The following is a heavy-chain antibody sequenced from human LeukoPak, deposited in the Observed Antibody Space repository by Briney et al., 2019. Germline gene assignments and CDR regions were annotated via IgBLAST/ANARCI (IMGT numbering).Heavy chain of an antibody. CDR2: ISGSGGST. CDR1: GFTFSSYA. J-gene: IGHJ5*02. D-gene: IGHD6-6*01. V-gene: IGHV3-23*01. CDR3: AKLTSSSSSPWFDP. Sequence: PGASLRLSCAASGFTFSSYAMSWVRQAPGKGLEWVSAISGSGGSTYYADSVKGRFTISRDSSKNTLYLQMNSLRAEDTAVYYCAKLTSSSSSPWFDPWGQGTLVTVSS.